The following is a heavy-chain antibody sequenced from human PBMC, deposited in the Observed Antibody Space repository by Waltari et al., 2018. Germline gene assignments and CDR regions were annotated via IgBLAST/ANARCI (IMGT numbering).Heavy chain of an antibody. V-gene: IGHV1-24*01. Sequence: QVQLVQSGAEVKKPGASVKVSCKVSGYTRTELSMHWVRQAPGKGLEWMGVFSPEDGGTSYAQHSQVRVAMTEETSTTTASMGLSSLRSEDTSVYYCATGRTGNGNDHSQDAFAIWGQVTMVTVSS. CDR3: ATGRTGNGNDHSQDAFAI. CDR2: FSPEDGGT. D-gene: IGHD1-1*01. CDR1: GYTRTELS. J-gene: IGHJ3*02.